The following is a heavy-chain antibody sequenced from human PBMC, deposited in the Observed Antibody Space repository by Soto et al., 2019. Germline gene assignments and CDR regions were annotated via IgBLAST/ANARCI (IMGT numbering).Heavy chain of an antibody. CDR3: ARDADDSSGYF. CDR1: GGSFSVYY. Sequence: PSETLSLTCAVYGGSFSVYYWSWIRQPPGKGLEWIGEINHSGSTNYNPSLKSRVTISVDRSKNQFSLKLSSVTAADTAVYYCARDADDSSGYFWGPGSLVTVSS. CDR2: INHSGST. J-gene: IGHJ4*02. D-gene: IGHD3-22*01. V-gene: IGHV4-34*01.